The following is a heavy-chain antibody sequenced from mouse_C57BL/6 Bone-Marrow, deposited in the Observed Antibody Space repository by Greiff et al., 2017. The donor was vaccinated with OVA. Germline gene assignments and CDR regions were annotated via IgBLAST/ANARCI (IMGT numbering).Heavy chain of an antibody. J-gene: IGHJ4*01. CDR2: ISSGSSTI. D-gene: IGHD1-1*01. CDR3: ARDYGSSPRAMDY. CDR1: GFTFSDYG. Sequence: EVKLVESGGGLVKPGGSLKLSCAASGFTFSDYGMHWVRQAPEKGLEWVAYISSGSSTIYYADTVKGRFTISRDNAKNTLFLQMTSLRSEDTAMYYCARDYGSSPRAMDYWGQGTSVTVSS. V-gene: IGHV5-17*01.